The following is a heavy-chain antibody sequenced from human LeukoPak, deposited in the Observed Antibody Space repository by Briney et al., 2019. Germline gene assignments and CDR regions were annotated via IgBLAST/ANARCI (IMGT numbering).Heavy chain of an antibody. CDR2: IYYSGST. J-gene: IGHJ4*02. V-gene: IGHV4-39*07. D-gene: IGHD6-13*01. Sequence: SETLSLTCTVSGCSISSSSCYWGWIRQPPGKGLEWIGSIYYSGSTYYNPSLKSRVTISVDTSKNQFSLKLSSVTAADTAVYYCARGGSWPVDYWGQGTLVTVSS. CDR3: ARGGSWPVDY. CDR1: GCSISSSSCY.